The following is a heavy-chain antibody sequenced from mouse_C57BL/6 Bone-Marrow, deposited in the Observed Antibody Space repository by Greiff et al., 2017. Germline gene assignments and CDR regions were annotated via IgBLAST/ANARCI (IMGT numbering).Heavy chain of an antibody. CDR3: ARHGITGGYFDY. CDR2: ISNGGGST. CDR1: GFTFSDYY. J-gene: IGHJ2*01. Sequence: EVQVVESGGGLVQPGGSLKLSCAASGFTFSDYYMYWVRQTPEKRLEWVAYISNGGGSTYYPDTVKGRFTISRDNAKNTLYLQMSRLKSDDTAMYYCARHGITGGYFDYWGQGTTLTVSS. D-gene: IGHD1-1*01. V-gene: IGHV5-12*01.